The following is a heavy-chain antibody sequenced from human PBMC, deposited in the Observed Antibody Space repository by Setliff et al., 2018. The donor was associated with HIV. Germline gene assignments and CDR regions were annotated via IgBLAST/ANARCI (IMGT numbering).Heavy chain of an antibody. D-gene: IGHD6-13*01. V-gene: IGHV1-69*05. CDR3: ARRAGWTSSWYREDYFYMDV. J-gene: IGHJ6*03. Sequence: SVKVSCKASGGTFSSYAISWVRQAPGQGLEWMGGIIPISGTVNYAQKFWGRVTITTHESTSTAYMELSSRRSEDTATYYCARRAGWTSSWYREDYFYMDVWGKGTTVTV. CDR1: GGTFSSYA. CDR2: IIPISGTV.